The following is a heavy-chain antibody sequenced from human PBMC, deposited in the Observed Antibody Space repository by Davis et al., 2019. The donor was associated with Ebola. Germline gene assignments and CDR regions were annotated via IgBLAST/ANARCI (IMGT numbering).Heavy chain of an antibody. D-gene: IGHD4-17*01. CDR3: TTTTTTNDY. CDR2: IRSKANSYAT. J-gene: IGHJ4*02. V-gene: IGHV3-73*01. CDR1: GFTFSGSA. Sequence: KISCAASGFTFSGSAMHWVRQASGKGLEWVGRIRSKANSYATAYAASVKGRFTISRDDSKNTAYLQMNSLKTEDTAVYYCTTTTTTNDYWGQGTLVTVSS.